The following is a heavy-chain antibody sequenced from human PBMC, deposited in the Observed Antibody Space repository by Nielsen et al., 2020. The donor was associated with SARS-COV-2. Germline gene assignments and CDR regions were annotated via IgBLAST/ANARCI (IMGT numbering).Heavy chain of an antibody. CDR1: GFAFSGYS. D-gene: IGHD1-14*01. V-gene: IGHV3-48*01. Sequence: GESLKISCAASGFAFSGYSMNWVRQAPGKGLEWLSYISSVSSTMYYADSVKGRFTISRDNAKNSLYLRMNSLRAEDTAIYYCARDREPGYNAVDYWGQGTLVTVSS. J-gene: IGHJ4*02. CDR3: ARDREPGYNAVDY. CDR2: ISSVSSTM.